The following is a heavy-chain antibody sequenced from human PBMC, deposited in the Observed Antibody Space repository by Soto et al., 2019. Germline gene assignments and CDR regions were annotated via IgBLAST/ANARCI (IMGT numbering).Heavy chain of an antibody. Sequence: QVPLVESGGGVVQPGRSLRLSCAASGFTFSSDGMHWVRQAPGKGLEGVAVIWYDGSNKYYADSVKGRFTISRDNSKNTLYLQMNSLRAEDTAVYYCARSADTAMVLDYWGQGTLVTVSS. CDR1: GFTFSSDG. CDR3: ARSADTAMVLDY. D-gene: IGHD5-18*01. J-gene: IGHJ4*02. V-gene: IGHV3-33*01. CDR2: IWYDGSNK.